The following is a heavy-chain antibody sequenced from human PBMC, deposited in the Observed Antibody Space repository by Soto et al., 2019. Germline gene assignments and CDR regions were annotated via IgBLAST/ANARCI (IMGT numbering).Heavy chain of an antibody. CDR1: EYTFTDSY. D-gene: IGHD2-2*01. Sequence: ASVKVSCKTSEYTFTDSYIYWIRQAPGQGLEWMGRLKPATGATDYAQRFQGRVTLTRDTSISTAYMELSRLTSDDTAVFYCARQYCSSTSCFYDYWGQGTLVTVSS. CDR2: LKPATGAT. J-gene: IGHJ4*02. CDR3: ARQYCSSTSCFYDY. V-gene: IGHV1-2*06.